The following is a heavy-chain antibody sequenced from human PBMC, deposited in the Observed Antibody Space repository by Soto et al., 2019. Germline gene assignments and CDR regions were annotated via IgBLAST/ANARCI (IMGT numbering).Heavy chain of an antibody. CDR1: GFTFSSYS. D-gene: IGHD4-4*01. J-gene: IGHJ4*02. V-gene: IGHV3-48*02. Sequence: EVQLVESGGGLVQPGGALRLSCAASGFTFSSYSMNWVRQAPGKGLEWVSYISSSSSTIYYADSVKGRFTISRDNAKNALYLQMHSLRDEDTAVYYCARDQSNYEYWGQGTLVTGSS. CDR2: ISSSSSTI. CDR3: ARDQSNYEY.